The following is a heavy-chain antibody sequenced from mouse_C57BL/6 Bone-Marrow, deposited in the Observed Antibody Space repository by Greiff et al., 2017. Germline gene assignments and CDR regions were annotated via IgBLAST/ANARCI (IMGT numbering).Heavy chain of an antibody. D-gene: IGHD2-4*01. J-gene: IGHJ4*01. V-gene: IGHV1-64*01. CDR2: MHPNGGSP. Sequence: QVQLQQPGAELVKPGASVKLSCKASGYTFTNYWMHWVKQRPGKGLEWIGMMHPNGGSPAYNEQFKSEATLSVDKSSRTAYMELSRLTSEDSAVYYCARSYDYDDYTMYYWGQGTSVTVSS. CDR1: GYTFTNYW. CDR3: ARSYDYDDYTMYY.